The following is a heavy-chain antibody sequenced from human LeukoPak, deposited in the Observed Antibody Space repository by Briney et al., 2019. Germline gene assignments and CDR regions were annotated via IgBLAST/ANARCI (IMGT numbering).Heavy chain of an antibody. D-gene: IGHD6-19*01. CDR2: ISSSSSTI. CDR1: GFILSSYS. J-gene: IGHJ4*02. V-gene: IGHV3-48*02. Sequence: PGGSLRLSCAASGFILSSYSMNWVRQAPGKGLEWVSYISSSSSTIYYADSVKGRFTISRDSAKNSVYLQMNSLRDEDTAVYYCARRAVTGSNYFDYWGQGSLVTVSS. CDR3: ARRAVTGSNYFDY.